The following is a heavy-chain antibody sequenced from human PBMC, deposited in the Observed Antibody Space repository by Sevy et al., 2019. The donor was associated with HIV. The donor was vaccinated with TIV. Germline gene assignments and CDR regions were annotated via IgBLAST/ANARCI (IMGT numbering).Heavy chain of an antibody. CDR2: ISQDGNSE. V-gene: IGHV3-30-3*01. CDR1: GFIFSNYA. CDR3: ARDGAAGSGAFWERNWFDP. Sequence: GGSLRLSCAASGFIFSNYAMHWVRQAPGKGLEWVAVISQDGNSEYSADSVKGLFTISRDNSKNTVYLQMNSLRAEDTAVFYCARDGAAGSGAFWERNWFDPWGQGTLVTVSS. D-gene: IGHD2-15*01. J-gene: IGHJ5*02.